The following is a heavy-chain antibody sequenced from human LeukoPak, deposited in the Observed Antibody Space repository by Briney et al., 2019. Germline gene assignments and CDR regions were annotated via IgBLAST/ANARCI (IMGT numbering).Heavy chain of an antibody. CDR3: ARQGPVELSFDY. D-gene: IGHD1-14*01. CDR2: IYTSGST. CDR1: GGSISSYY. V-gene: IGHV4-4*09. Sequence: SETLSLTCTVSGGSISSYYWSWIRQPPGKGLEWIGYIYTSGSTNYNPSLKSRVTMSVDTSKNQFSLKLSSVTAADTAVYYCARQGPVELSFDYWGQGTLVTVSS. J-gene: IGHJ4*02.